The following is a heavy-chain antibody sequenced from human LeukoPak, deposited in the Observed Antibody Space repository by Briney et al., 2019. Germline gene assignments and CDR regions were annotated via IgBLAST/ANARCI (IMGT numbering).Heavy chain of an antibody. Sequence: GASVKVSCKASGYTFTSYDFSWVRLAPGQGLEWMGWISTYDGDTKYAQKFQGRVTMTTNTTTSTAYMEVRSLRSDDTVMYYCTTSGALYWGQGTLVTVSS. CDR3: TTSGALY. D-gene: IGHD2-8*02. CDR2: ISTYDGDT. CDR1: GYTFTSYD. J-gene: IGHJ4*02. V-gene: IGHV1-18*01.